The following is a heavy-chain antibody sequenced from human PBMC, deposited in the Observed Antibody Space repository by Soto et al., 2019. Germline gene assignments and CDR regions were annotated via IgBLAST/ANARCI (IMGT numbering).Heavy chain of an antibody. CDR2: IYYSGST. D-gene: IGHD2-2*01. V-gene: IGHV4-59*01. Sequence: SETLSLTCTVSGGSISSYYWSWIRQPPGKGLEWIGYIYYSGSTNYNPSLKSRVTISVDTSKNQFSLKLSSVTAADTAEYYGERVEDWSSTSCYFDYWGQGTLVTVSS. CDR1: GGSISSYY. J-gene: IGHJ4*02. CDR3: ERVEDWSSTSCYFDY.